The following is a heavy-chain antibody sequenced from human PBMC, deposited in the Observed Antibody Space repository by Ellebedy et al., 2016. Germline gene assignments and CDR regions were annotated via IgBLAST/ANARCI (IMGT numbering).Heavy chain of an antibody. Sequence: GESLKISXGGSGITFSNYFMSWVRQAPGKGLEWVSAISGSGGSTYYADSVKGRFTISRDNAKNSLYLQMNSLRAEDTAVYYCAKDGGVRAFDIWGQGTMVTVSS. CDR2: ISGSGGST. CDR3: AKDGGVRAFDI. V-gene: IGHV3-23*01. J-gene: IGHJ3*02. D-gene: IGHD3-16*01. CDR1: GITFSNYF.